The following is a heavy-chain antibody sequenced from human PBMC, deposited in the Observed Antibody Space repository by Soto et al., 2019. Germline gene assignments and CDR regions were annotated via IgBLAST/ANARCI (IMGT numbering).Heavy chain of an antibody. CDR2: FSNSGST. CDR3: TRSPHNDPTVSYHGMDV. V-gene: IGHV4-59*01. Sequence: QVQLQESGPGLVKPSETLSLTCSVSGGSIISYYWSWVRQAPGKGLEWIGYFSNSGSTNYNPSLKNRVSISADTSKNQFSLELTSVTAADTAMYFCTRSPHNDPTVSYHGMDVWGQGTTVTVSS. D-gene: IGHD3-16*01. CDR1: GGSIISYY. J-gene: IGHJ6*02.